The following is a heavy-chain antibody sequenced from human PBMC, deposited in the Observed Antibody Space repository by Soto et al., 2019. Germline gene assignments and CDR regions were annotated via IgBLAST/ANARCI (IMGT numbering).Heavy chain of an antibody. J-gene: IGHJ6*02. D-gene: IGHD3-10*01. V-gene: IGHV3-48*03. CDR2: ISCSGITT. CDR3: GRYGTGVDL. CDR1: GFTFSMYE. Sequence: PGETLSLSCTASGFTFSMYEMRWIRQPPGKGLEWVSYISCSGITTYYADIAEGRFKMCSETAKDSLFFHLTRVRFGDTGVYYSGRYGTGVDLWGHGTKVTVSS.